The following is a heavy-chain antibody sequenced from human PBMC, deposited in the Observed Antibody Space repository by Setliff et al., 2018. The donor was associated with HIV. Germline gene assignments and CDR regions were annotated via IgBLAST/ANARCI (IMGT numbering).Heavy chain of an antibody. CDR2: IYSSGST. V-gene: IGHV4-38-2*01. CDR3: ASGPYCSNGVCRDWVWFFDY. CDR1: GYSISSGYF. J-gene: IGHJ4*02. D-gene: IGHD2-8*01. Sequence: SETLSPTCAVSGYSISSGYFWAWIRQPPGKGLEGIGRIYSSGSTNYNPSLKSRVTISVDTSNNQFSLKLSSVPAADTAVYYCASGPYCSNGVCRDWVWFFDYWGQGKVVTVS.